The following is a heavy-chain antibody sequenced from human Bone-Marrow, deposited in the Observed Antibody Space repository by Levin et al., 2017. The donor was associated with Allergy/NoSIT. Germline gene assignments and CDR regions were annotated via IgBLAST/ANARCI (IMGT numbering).Heavy chain of an antibody. J-gene: IGHJ6*02. D-gene: IGHD3-10*01. Sequence: PGGFLRLSCVVSGFTFSTYTMNWVRQAPGKGLEWVAVISYDGSNKDYADSVKGRFTISRDDSKNTSFLQMNSLRPEDTALYYCARAMQVLEWFGEAYGMDVWGQGTTVTVSS. V-gene: IGHV3-30-3*01. CDR2: ISYDGSNK. CDR1: GFTFSTYT. CDR3: ARAMQVLEWFGEAYGMDV.